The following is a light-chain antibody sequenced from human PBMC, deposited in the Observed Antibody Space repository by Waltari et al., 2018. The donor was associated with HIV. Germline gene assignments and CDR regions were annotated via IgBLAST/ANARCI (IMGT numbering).Light chain of an antibody. CDR2: AAC. Sequence: DIQMTQSPSSVSASVGDRVTITCRSSHHIRSWLAWYQQKPGEAPKLLIYAACNLQSGVPSRFVGSGSGTNFTLTITSLQPEDSATYHCQQAHSTPFTFGPGTKVEVK. J-gene: IGKJ3*01. CDR3: QQAHSTPFT. V-gene: IGKV1-12*01. CDR1: HHIRSW.